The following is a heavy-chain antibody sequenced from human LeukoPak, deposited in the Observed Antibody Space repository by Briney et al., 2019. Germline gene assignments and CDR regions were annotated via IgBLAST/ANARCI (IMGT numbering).Heavy chain of an antibody. CDR1: GGTFSSYA. V-gene: IGHV1-69*13. Sequence: ASVKVSCKASGGTFSSYAISWVRQAPGQGLEWMGGIIPIFGTANYAQKFQGRVTITADESTSTAYMELSSLRSEDTAVYHCARGPTKYRLYYYYMDVWGKGTTVTVSS. J-gene: IGHJ6*03. CDR3: ARGPTKYRLYYYYMDV. D-gene: IGHD2-2*01. CDR2: IIPIFGTA.